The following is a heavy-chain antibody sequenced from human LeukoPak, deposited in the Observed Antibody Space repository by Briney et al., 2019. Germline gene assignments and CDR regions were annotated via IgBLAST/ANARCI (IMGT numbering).Heavy chain of an antibody. V-gene: IGHV1-2*02. D-gene: IGHD4-23*01. J-gene: IGHJ4*02. CDR3: ARDESVVPLFDY. CDR2: INPNSGGT. CDR1: GYTFTGYY. Sequence: ASVKVSCKASGYTFTGYYMHWVRQAPGQGLERMGWINPNSGGTNYAQKFQGRVTMTRDTSISTAYMELSRLRSDDTAVYYCARDESVVPLFDYWGQGTLVTVSS.